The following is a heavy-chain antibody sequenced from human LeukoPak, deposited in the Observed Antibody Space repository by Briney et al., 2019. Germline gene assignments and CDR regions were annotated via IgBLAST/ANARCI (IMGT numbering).Heavy chain of an antibody. V-gene: IGHV3-23*01. D-gene: IGHD2-8*01. J-gene: IGHJ4*02. CDR3: AKDVGRMGLYYFDY. CDR2: ISGSGGST. CDR1: GFTFSSYA. Sequence: GGSLRLSCAASGFTFSSYAMSWVRQAPGKGLEWVSAISGSGGSTYYADSVKGRFTISRDNSKNTLYLQMSSLRAEDTAVYYCAKDVGRMGLYYFDYWGQGTLVTVSS.